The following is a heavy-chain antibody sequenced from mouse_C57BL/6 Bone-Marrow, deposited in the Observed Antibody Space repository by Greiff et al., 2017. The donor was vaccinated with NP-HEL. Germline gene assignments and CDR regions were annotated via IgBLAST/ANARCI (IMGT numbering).Heavy chain of an antibody. CDR1: GYSITSGYY. CDR3: ARDPSPRITTVVARGYFHV. CDR2: ISYDGSN. J-gene: IGHJ1*03. V-gene: IGHV3-6*01. Sequence: DVKLQESGPGLVKPSQSLSLTCSVTGYSITSGYYWNWIRQFPGNKLEWMGYISYDGSNNYNPSLKNRISITRDTSKNQFFLKLNSVTTEDTATYYCARDPSPRITTVVARGYFHVWGTGTTVTVSS. D-gene: IGHD1-1*01.